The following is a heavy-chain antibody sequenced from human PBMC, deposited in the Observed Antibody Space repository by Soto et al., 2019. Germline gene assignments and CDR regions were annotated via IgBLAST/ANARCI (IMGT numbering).Heavy chain of an antibody. V-gene: IGHV1-3*04. CDR1: GYTFKTYA. CDR3: VRSDVVRGVFTFDC. D-gene: IGHD3-10*01. CDR2: INTGNGNV. J-gene: IGHJ4*02. Sequence: QVQLVQSGAEVRKPGASVKVSCKASGYTFKTYAMHWVRQAPGQRLEWMGWINTGNGNVKYSQKFQGRVTFTRDTSASTAYMEVSSLRSEDTAIYYCVRSDVVRGVFTFDCWGQGTLVTVSS.